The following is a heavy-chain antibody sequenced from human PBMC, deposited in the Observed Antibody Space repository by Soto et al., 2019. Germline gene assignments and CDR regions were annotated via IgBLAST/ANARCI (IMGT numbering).Heavy chain of an antibody. CDR2: IYYSGTT. CDR3: ARHVAVPRTRGFDY. Sequence: SETLSLTYTVSGGSISSYYWSLIRQPPGKGLEWIGEIYYSGTTTYNPSLKSRVTISVDTSTNQFSLTLSSVTAADTAIYYCARHVAVPRTRGFDYWGQGTPVTVSS. V-gene: IGHV4-59*08. J-gene: IGHJ4*02. D-gene: IGHD2-15*01. CDR1: GGSISSYY.